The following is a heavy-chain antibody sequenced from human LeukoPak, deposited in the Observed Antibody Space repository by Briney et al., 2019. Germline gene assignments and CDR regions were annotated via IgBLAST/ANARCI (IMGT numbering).Heavy chain of an antibody. V-gene: IGHV3-64*01. D-gene: IGHD2-2*01. J-gene: IGHJ4*02. CDR2: ISSNGGST. CDR1: GFTFSSYA. CDR3: ARAAHCSSTSCYGGFGDY. Sequence: PGGSLRLSCAASGFTFSSYAMHWVRQAPGKRLEYVCAISSNGGSTYYANSVKGRFTISRDNSKNTLYLQIGSLRAEDMAVYYCARAAHCSSTSCYGGFGDYWGQGTLVTVSS.